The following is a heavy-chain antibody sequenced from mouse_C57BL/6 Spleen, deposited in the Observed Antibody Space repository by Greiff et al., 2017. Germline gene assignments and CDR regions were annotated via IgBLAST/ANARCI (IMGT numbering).Heavy chain of an antibody. J-gene: IGHJ1*03. V-gene: IGHV5-4*01. CDR2: ISDGGSYT. CDR3: ARDYGSSHRWYFDV. Sequence: EVMLVESGGGLVKPGGSLKLSCAASGFTFSSYAMSWVRQTPEKRLEWVATISDGGSYTYYPDNVKGRFTISRDNAKNTLYLQMSHLKSEDTAMYYCARDYGSSHRWYFDVWGTGTTVTVSS. CDR1: GFTFSSYA. D-gene: IGHD1-1*01.